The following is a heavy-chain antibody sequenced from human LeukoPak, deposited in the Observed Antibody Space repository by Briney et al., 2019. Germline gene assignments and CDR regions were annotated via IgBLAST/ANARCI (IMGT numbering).Heavy chain of an antibody. Sequence: KSSETLSLTCTVSGGSISSGSYYWSWIRQPAGKGLEWIGRIYTSGSTNYNPSLKSRVTISVDTSKNQFSLKLSSVTAADTAVYYCARESKIGELGGIDYWGQGTLVTVSS. J-gene: IGHJ4*02. V-gene: IGHV4-61*02. CDR1: GGSISSGSYY. CDR2: IYTSGST. D-gene: IGHD3-10*01. CDR3: ARESKIGELGGIDY.